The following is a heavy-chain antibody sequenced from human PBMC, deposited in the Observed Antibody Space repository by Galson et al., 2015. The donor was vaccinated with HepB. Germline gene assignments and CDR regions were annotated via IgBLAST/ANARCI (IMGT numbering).Heavy chain of an antibody. V-gene: IGHV3-30*18. CDR1: GFTFSSYG. D-gene: IGHD5-24*01. Sequence: SLRLSCAASGFTFSSYGMHWVRQAPGKGLEWVAVISYDGSNKYYADSVKGRFTISRDNSKNTLYLQMNSLRAEDTAVYYCAKNRTIDAFDIWGQGTMVTVSS. CDR3: AKNRTIDAFDI. J-gene: IGHJ3*02. CDR2: ISYDGSNK.